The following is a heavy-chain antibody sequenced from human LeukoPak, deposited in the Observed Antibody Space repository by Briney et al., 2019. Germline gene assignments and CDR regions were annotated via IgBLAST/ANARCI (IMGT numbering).Heavy chain of an antibody. V-gene: IGHV3-30*03. CDR2: ISSDGSSK. CDR1: GFTFSSNA. CDR3: ARVADLVGDYYFDY. D-gene: IGHD1-26*01. J-gene: IGHJ4*02. Sequence: GRSLRLSCAASGFTFSSNAMHWVRQAPGKGLEWVASISSDGSSKYYADSVKGRFTISRDNSKNTLYLQMNSLRIEDMAVYYCARVADLVGDYYFDYWGQGTLVTVSS.